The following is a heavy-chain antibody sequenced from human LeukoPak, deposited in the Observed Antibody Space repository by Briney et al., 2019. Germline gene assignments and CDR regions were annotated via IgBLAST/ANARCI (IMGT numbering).Heavy chain of an antibody. CDR1: GFTFDDYA. D-gene: IGHD6-19*01. CDR3: AKDKELLQWLVRPYYFDY. CDR2: ISGDGGST. J-gene: IGHJ4*02. V-gene: IGHV3-43*02. Sequence: GGSLRLSCAASGFTFDDYAMHWVRQAPGKGLEWVSLISGDGGSTYYADSVKGRFTISRDNSKNSLYLQMNSLRTEDTALYYCAKDKELLQWLVRPYYFDYRGQGTLVTVSS.